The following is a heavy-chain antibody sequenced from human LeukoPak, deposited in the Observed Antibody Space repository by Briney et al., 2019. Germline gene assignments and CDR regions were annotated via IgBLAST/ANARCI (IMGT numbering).Heavy chain of an antibody. CDR2: IYYSGST. J-gene: IGHJ4*02. D-gene: IGHD5-12*01. V-gene: IGHV4-39*01. CDR1: GGSISSSSYY. CDR3: ARLNSGYDLWGPRHLYYFDY. Sequence: PSETLSLTCTVSGGSISSSSYYWGWIRQPPGKGLEWIGSIYYSGSTYYNPSLKSRVTISVDTSKNQFSLKLSSVTAADTAVYYCARLNSGYDLWGPRHLYYFDYWGQGTLVTVSS.